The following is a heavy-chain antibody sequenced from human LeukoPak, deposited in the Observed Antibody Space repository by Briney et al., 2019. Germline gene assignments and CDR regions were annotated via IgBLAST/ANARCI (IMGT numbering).Heavy chain of an antibody. V-gene: IGHV7-4-1*02. CDR3: ARTMLLAARPFDY. J-gene: IGHJ4*02. CDR1: GYTFTSYA. D-gene: IGHD6-6*01. CDR2: INTKSGNP. Sequence: GASLKASCKTSGYTFTSYAMNWVRRAPGQGLEWMRWINTKSGNPTYAHGVTGRFVFSLDPSVSTAYPQISSLQAEDTAVYYCARTMLLAARPFDYWGQGTLVTVSS.